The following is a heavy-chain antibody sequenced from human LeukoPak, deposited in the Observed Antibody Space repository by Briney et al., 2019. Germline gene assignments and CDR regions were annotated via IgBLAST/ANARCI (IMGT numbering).Heavy chain of an antibody. V-gene: IGHV4-30-4*08. CDR1: GGSISSGDYY. CDR3: ARWYDYGGNWFDP. CDR2: IYYSGST. D-gene: IGHD4-23*01. Sequence: PSETLSLTCTVSGGSISSGDYYWSWIRQPPGKGLEWIGYIYYSGSTNYNPSLKSRVTISVDTSKNQFSLKLSSVTAADTAVYYCARWYDYGGNWFDPWGQGTLVTVSS. J-gene: IGHJ5*02.